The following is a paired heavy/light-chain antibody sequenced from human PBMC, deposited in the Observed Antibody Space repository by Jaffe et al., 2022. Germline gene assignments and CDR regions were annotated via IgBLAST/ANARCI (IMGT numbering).Heavy chain of an antibody. D-gene: IGHD5-12*01. CDR3: VRHGLLTLGHRQWLRFRRSYWYFDL. CDR1: GYSFTSYW. Sequence: EVQLVQSGAEVKKPGESLKISCKGSGYSFTSYWIGWVRQMPGKGLEWMGIIYPGDSDTRYSPSFQGQVTISADKSISTAYLQWSSLKASDTAMYYCVRHGLLTLGHRQWLRFRRSYWYFDLWGRGTLVTVSS. CDR2: IYPGDSDT. J-gene: IGHJ2*01. V-gene: IGHV5-51*01.
Light chain of an antibody. CDR1: QSVSSY. V-gene: IGKV3-11*01. CDR2: DAS. CDR3: QQRSNWQVT. J-gene: IGKJ4*01. Sequence: EIVLTQSPATLSLSPGERATLSCRASQSVSSYLAWYQQKPGQAPRLLIYDASNRATGIPARFSGSGSGTDFTLTISSLEPEDFAVYYCQQRSNWQVTFGGGTKVEIK.